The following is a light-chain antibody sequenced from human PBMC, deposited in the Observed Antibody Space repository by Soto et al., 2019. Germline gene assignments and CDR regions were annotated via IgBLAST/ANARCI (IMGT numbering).Light chain of an antibody. CDR1: QGIGRW. V-gene: IGKV1-5*01. J-gene: IGKJ1*01. CDR2: HAS. Sequence: DIQMTQSPSTLSAFVGDRVTITCRASQGIGRWLAWYQQKPGKAPKLLIYHASILESGVPSRFSGSGSGTEFTLTISGLQSDDFGIYYCQQYYAFSWTFGQGTQVESK. CDR3: QQYYAFSWT.